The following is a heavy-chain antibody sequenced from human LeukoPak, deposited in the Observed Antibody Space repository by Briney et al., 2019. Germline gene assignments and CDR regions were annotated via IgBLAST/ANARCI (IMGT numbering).Heavy chain of an antibody. Sequence: ASVKVSFKSSGYTFTSYAMHWVRQAPGQRLEWMGWINAGNGNTKYSQKFQGRVTITRDTSASTAYMELSSLRSEDTAVYYCFSPISPPSYYDFWSGRNAFDIWGQGTMVTVSS. CDR2: INAGNGNT. CDR3: FSPISPPSYYDFWSGRNAFDI. V-gene: IGHV1-3*01. D-gene: IGHD3-3*01. CDR1: GYTFTSYA. J-gene: IGHJ3*02.